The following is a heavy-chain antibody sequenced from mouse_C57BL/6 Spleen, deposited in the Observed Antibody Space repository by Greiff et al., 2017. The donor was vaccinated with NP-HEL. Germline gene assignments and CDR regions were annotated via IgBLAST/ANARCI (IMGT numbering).Heavy chain of an antibody. CDR1: GFTFSSYA. CDR3: ARADGYDDWFAY. D-gene: IGHD2-2*01. V-gene: IGHV5-4*01. CDR2: ISDGGSYT. Sequence: EVQLVESGGGLVKPGGSLKLSCAASGFTFSSYAMSWVRQTPEKRLEWVATISDGGSYTYYPDNVKGRFTISRDNAKNNLYLQMSHLKSEDTAMYYCARADGYDDWFAYWGQGTLVTVSA. J-gene: IGHJ3*01.